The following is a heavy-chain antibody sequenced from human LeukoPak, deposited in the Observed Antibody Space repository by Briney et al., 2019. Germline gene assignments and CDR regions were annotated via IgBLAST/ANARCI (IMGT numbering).Heavy chain of an antibody. CDR1: GFTFSSYA. V-gene: IGHV3-30*14. CDR2: ISYDGSNK. D-gene: IGHD1-26*01. CDR3: ARGGGSY. Sequence: GRSLRLSCAASGFTFSSYAMHWVRQAPGKGLEWVAVISYDGSNKYYADSVKGRFTISRDNSKNTLYLQMNSLRAEDTAVYYCARGGGSYWGQGTLVTVSS. J-gene: IGHJ4*02.